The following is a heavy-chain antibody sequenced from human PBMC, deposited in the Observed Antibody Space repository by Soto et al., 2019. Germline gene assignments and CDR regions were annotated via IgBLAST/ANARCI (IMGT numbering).Heavy chain of an antibody. Sequence: PGESLKISCKGSGYSFTNYWIGWVRQMPGKGLEWMGIIYPGNSDTRYSPSFQGQVTISADKSTNTAHLQWSSLKASDTAMYYCARQREACTSTSCYYPFDIWGPGTMVTVSS. CDR3: ARQREACTSTSCYYPFDI. J-gene: IGHJ3*02. V-gene: IGHV5-51*01. D-gene: IGHD2-2*01. CDR1: GYSFTNYW. CDR2: IYPGNSDT.